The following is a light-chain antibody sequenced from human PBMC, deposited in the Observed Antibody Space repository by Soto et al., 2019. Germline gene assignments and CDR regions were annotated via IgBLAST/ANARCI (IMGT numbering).Light chain of an antibody. V-gene: IGKV1-13*02. J-gene: IGKJ5*01. Sequence: AIQVTQSPSSLCGSGGDIVTITCRASQDIRGALAWYQQKPGKAPKLLIYDVSTLESGVPSRFSGSGSGTEFTLTISSLQPEDFGTYYCQQFNSYPITFGHGTRLEIK. CDR3: QQFNSYPIT. CDR2: DVS. CDR1: QDIRGA.